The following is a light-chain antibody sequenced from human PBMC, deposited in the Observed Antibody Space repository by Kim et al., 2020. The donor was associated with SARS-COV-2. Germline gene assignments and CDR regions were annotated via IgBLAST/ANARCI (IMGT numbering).Light chain of an antibody. J-gene: IGKJ2*01. CDR3: QQYDDFPYT. CDR2: ATS. V-gene: IGKV1-5*03. CDR1: QSISGW. Sequence: ASVGDKITITGRASQSISGWLAWYQQKPGRAPKLLIFATSTLESGVPLRFSGSGSGTEFTLTISSLQPDDFATYYCQQYDDFPYTFGQGTKLEI.